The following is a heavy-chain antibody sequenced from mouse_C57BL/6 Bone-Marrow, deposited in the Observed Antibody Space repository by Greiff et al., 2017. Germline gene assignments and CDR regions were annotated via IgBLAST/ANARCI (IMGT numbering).Heavy chain of an antibody. V-gene: IGHV1-26*01. D-gene: IGHD2-2*01. J-gene: IGHJ3*01. Sequence: EVKLQQSGPELVKPGASVKISCKASGYTFTDYYMNWVKQSHGQSLEWIGDINPNNGGTSYNQKFKGKATLTVDKSSSTAYMELRSLTSEDSAVYYCARGYALFAYWGQGTLVTVSA. CDR3: ARGYALFAY. CDR2: INPNNGGT. CDR1: GYTFTDYY.